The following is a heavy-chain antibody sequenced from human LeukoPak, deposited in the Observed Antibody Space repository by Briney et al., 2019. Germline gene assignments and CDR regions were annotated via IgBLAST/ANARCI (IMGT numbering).Heavy chain of an antibody. CDR2: ISDSGGSL. V-gene: IGHV3-23*01. D-gene: IGHD3-10*01. J-gene: IGHJ4*02. CDR3: PKDREIRGSKGFDC. CDR1: GFTFRNFV. Sequence: PGGALRLSCTASGFTFRNFVLSWVGQAPPRGMEWVSRISDSGGSLYHTHSVNGGFTPPRDNSQKTQSVQTNSLRAEHTAAYYCPKDREIRGSKGFDCWGQGTLVTASS.